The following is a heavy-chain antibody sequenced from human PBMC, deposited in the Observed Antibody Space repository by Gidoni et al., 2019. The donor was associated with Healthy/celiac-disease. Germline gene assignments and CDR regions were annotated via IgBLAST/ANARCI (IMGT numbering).Heavy chain of an antibody. CDR1: GGSISSSSYY. CDR3: ARWGFHYGSGSYYNALNFNWFDP. V-gene: IGHV4-39*01. J-gene: IGHJ5*02. CDR2: FYYSGST. Sequence: QLQLQESGPGLVKPSETLSLTCTVPGGSISSSSYYWGWIRQPPGKGLEWIGSFYYSGSTYYNPSLKSRVTISVDTSKNQFSLKLSSVTAADTAVYYCARWGFHYGSGSYYNALNFNWFDPLGPGNPGHRLL. D-gene: IGHD3-10*01.